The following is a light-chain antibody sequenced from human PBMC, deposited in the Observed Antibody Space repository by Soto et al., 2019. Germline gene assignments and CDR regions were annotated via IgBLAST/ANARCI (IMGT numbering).Light chain of an antibody. Sequence: QSALTQPASVSGSPGQSITISCTRTNSDVGSYNFVSWYQQHPGKAPKVMIFEVSKRPSGVSDRFSGSKSSNTASLTISGLQAEDEADYYCCSTAGSSTYVFGTGTKLTVL. V-gene: IGLV2-23*02. J-gene: IGLJ1*01. CDR2: EVS. CDR1: NSDVGSYNF. CDR3: CSTAGSSTYV.